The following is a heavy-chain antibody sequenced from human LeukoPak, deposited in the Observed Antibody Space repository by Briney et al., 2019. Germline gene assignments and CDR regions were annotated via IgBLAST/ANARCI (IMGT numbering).Heavy chain of an antibody. J-gene: IGHJ4*02. V-gene: IGHV1-69*05. D-gene: IGHD4-23*01. CDR1: GGTFSSYA. CDR2: IIPIFGTA. CDR3: ASIMGYGGNGGSRY. Sequence: SVKVSCKASGGTFSSYAISWVRQAPGQGLEWMGGIIPIFGTANYAQKFQGRVTITTDESTSTAYMELSSLRSEDTAVYYCASIMGYGGNGGSRYWGQGTLVTVSS.